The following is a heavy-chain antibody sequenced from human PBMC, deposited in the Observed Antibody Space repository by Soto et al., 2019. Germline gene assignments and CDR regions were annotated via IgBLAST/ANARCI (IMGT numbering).Heavy chain of an antibody. D-gene: IGHD3-10*01. CDR2: ISGSGGST. CDR1: GFTFSSYV. Sequence: EVQLLESGGGLVQPGGSLRLSCAASGFTFSSYVMSWVRQAPGKGLEWVSAISGSGGSTYYADSVKGRFTISRDNSKNTLYLQMNSLRAEDTAVYYCAKDLLWFGALFDYWGQGTLVTVSS. V-gene: IGHV3-23*01. CDR3: AKDLLWFGALFDY. J-gene: IGHJ4*02.